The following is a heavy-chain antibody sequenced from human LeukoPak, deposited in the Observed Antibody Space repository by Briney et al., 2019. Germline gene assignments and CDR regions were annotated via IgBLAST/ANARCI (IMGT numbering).Heavy chain of an antibody. CDR3: ATHSWGEVD. CDR1: GFTFSNAW. CDR2: IKDKDDGETT. D-gene: IGHD3-16*01. V-gene: IGHV3-15*01. J-gene: IGHJ4*02. Sequence: GGSLRLSCAASGFTFSNAWMTWVRQAPGKGLEWVGRIKDKDDGETTEYAAPVKGRFIISRDDSKNTLYLQTNSLKTEDTAAYYCATHSWGEVDWGQGTLVTVSS.